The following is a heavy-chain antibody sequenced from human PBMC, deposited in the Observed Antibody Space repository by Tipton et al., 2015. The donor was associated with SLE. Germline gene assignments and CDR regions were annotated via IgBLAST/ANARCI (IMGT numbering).Heavy chain of an antibody. CDR2: INHSGRT. CDR1: GGSFSGYY. J-gene: IGHJ3*02. CDR3: ARGIGAFDI. V-gene: IGHV4-34*01. Sequence: TLSLTCTVSGGSFSGYYWSWIRQPPGRGLEWIGEINHSGRTNYKSSLKSRVTISVDTSKNQFSLKLSSVTAADTAVYYCARGIGAFDIWGQGTMVTVSS.